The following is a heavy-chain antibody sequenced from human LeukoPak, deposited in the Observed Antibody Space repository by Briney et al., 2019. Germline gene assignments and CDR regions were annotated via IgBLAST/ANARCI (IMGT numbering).Heavy chain of an antibody. D-gene: IGHD3-10*01. Sequence: ASVKVSCKASGYTFTSYSISWVRQAPGKGLEWVSGISGTGGSTSYADSLKGRFTISRDNSKNTLYLQMNSLRAEDTAVYYCAQGRVQAPYFFDYWGQGTLVTVSS. CDR1: GYTFTSYS. CDR2: ISGTGGST. V-gene: IGHV3-23*01. CDR3: AQGRVQAPYFFDY. J-gene: IGHJ4*02.